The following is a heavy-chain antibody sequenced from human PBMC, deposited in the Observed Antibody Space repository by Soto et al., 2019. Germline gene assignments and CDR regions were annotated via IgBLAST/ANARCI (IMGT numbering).Heavy chain of an antibody. CDR2: IYYSGST. D-gene: IGHD2-15*01. V-gene: IGHV4-31*02. J-gene: IGHJ4*02. Sequence: SEDLSLTWTVSGGSMSSGGYYGSWIRQHPGKGLEWIGYIYYSGSTYYNPSLKSRVTISVDTSKNQFSLKLSSVTAADTAVYYCSIKMCSGGSCYFDYWGQGTLLTVST. CDR3: SIKMCSGGSCYFDY. CDR1: GGSMSSGGYY.